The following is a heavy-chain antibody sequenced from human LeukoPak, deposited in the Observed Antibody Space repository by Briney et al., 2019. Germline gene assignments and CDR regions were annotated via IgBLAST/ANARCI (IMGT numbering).Heavy chain of an antibody. D-gene: IGHD2-15*01. CDR3: ARGAYSYPY. Sequence: GGPLRLSCGASGLTLSSHSMSWVRQAPGNGLEWVANIEEDGTEKYYVDSVKGRFTISRDNAKNSLYLQMNSLRAEDTAVYYCARGAYSYPYWGQGTLVIVSS. J-gene: IGHJ4*02. CDR2: IEEDGTEK. CDR1: GLTLSSHS. V-gene: IGHV3-7*04.